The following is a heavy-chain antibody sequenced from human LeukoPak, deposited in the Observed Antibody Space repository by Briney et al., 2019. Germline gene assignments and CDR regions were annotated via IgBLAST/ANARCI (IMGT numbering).Heavy chain of an antibody. V-gene: IGHV1-18*01. D-gene: IGHD2-15*01. J-gene: IGHJ4*02. CDR3: ARDVVVVVAATPVYFDY. CDR1: GYTFTSYG. Sequence: ASVKVSCKASGYTFTSYGISWVRQAPGQGLEWMGWISAYNGNTNYAQKLQGRVTITTDESTSTAYMELSSLRSEDTAVYYCARDVVVVVAATPVYFDYWGQGTLVTVSS. CDR2: ISAYNGNT.